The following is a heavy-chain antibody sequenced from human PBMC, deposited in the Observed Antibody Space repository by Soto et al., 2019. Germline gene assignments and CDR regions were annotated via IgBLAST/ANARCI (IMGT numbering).Heavy chain of an antibody. Sequence: PGGSLRLSCAASGFTFSSYAMSWVRQAPGKGLEWVSAISGSGGSTYYADSVKGRFTISRDNSKNTLYLQMNSLRAEDTAVYYCAKDRGRSVLRFLERLVMDVWGQGTTVTVSS. CDR3: AKDRGRSVLRFLERLVMDV. CDR1: GFTFSSYA. D-gene: IGHD3-3*01. V-gene: IGHV3-23*01. CDR2: ISGSGGST. J-gene: IGHJ6*02.